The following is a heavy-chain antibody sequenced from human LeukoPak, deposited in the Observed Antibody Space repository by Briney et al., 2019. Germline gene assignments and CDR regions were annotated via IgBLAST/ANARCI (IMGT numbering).Heavy chain of an antibody. Sequence: GGSLRLSCAASGFTFSSYEMNWVRQAPGKGLEWVSYISSSGSTIYYADSVKGRFTISRDNAKNSLYLQMNSLRAEDTAVYYCARAVDDFWRQRTDYWGQGTLVTVSS. V-gene: IGHV3-48*03. J-gene: IGHJ4*02. D-gene: IGHD3/OR15-3a*01. CDR3: ARAVDDFWRQRTDY. CDR2: ISSSGSTI. CDR1: GFTFSSYE.